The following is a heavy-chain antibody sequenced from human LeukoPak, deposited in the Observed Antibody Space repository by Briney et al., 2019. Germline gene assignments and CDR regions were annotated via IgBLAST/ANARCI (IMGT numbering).Heavy chain of an antibody. CDR3: ARGRYSSHWFDP. J-gene: IGHJ5*02. V-gene: IGHV4-34*01. D-gene: IGHD6-19*01. CDR1: GGSFSGYY. CDR2: INHSGST. Sequence: SETLSLTCAVYGGSFSGYYWSWIRQPPGKGLDWIGEINHSGSTNYNPSLKSRVTISVDTSKNQFSLKLSSVTAADTAVYYCARGRYSSHWFDPWGQGTLVTVSS.